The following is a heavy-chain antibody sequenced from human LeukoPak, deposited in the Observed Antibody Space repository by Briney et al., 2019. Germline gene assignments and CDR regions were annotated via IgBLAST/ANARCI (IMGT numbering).Heavy chain of an antibody. V-gene: IGHV3-30-3*01. CDR2: ISHDGDNT. Sequence: GTSLRLSCEASGFAFGSYAMHWVRQAPGRGLEWVAVISHDGDNTNSGESVRGRFTLSRDNLKNTLYLQMNSLRGEDTALYYCAREVGSLFGEPGYFDYWGQGTLVTVSS. CDR1: GFAFGSYA. D-gene: IGHD3-10*01. CDR3: AREVGSLFGEPGYFDY. J-gene: IGHJ4*02.